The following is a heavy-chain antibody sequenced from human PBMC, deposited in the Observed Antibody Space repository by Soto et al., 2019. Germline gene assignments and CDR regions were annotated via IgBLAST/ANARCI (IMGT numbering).Heavy chain of an antibody. D-gene: IGHD3-10*01. V-gene: IGHV3-30*18. CDR3: AKDLSSYVAYYGSGTYTGVDY. J-gene: IGHJ4*02. Sequence: GGSLRLSCAASGFTFRSYGMHWVRQAPGKGLEWVAVISYDGSNKYYADSVKGRFTISRDNSKNTLYLQMNSLRAEDTAVYYCAKDLSSYVAYYGSGTYTGVDYWGQGT. CDR2: ISYDGSNK. CDR1: GFTFRSYG.